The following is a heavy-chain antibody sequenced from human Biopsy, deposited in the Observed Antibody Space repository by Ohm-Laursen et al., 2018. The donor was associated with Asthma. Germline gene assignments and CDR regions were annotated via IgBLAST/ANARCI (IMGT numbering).Heavy chain of an antibody. CDR1: GFKFDDNA. CDR3: AKDGVTTVTTTAFDM. D-gene: IGHD4-17*01. V-gene: IGHV3-9*01. CDR2: ISWNSGRI. J-gene: IGHJ3*02. Sequence: SLRLSCAASGFKFDDNAMHWIRQAPGKGLEWVSAISWNSGRIGYADSVKGRFTISRDNAKNSLYLQMNSLRPEDTALYYCAKDGVTTVTTTAFDMWGQGTMVTVAS.